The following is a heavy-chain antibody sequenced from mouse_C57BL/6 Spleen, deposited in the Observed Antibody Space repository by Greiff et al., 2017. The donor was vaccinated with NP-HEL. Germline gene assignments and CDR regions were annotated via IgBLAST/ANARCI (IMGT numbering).Heavy chain of an antibody. CDR3: VRQGNSFDV. V-gene: IGHV10-1*01. Sequence: EVQRVESGGGLVQPKGSLKLSCAASGFSFNTYAMNWVRQAPGKGLEWVARIRSKSNNYATYYADSVKDRFTISRDDSESMLYLQMNNLKTEDTAMDYCVRQGNSFDVWGTGTTVTVSS. J-gene: IGHJ1*03. CDR2: IRSKSNNYAT. CDR1: GFSFNTYA.